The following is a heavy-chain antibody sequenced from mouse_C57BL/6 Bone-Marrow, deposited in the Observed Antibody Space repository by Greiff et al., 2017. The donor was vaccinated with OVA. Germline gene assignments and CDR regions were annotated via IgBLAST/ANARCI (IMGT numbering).Heavy chain of an antibody. V-gene: IGHV1-80*01. D-gene: IGHD3-2*02. CDR2: IYPGDGDT. CDR1: GYAFSSYW. CDR3: ARGLRLLAMDY. Sequence: QVQLQQSGAELVKPGASVKISCKASGYAFSSYWMNWVKQRPGQGLEWIGQIYPGDGDTNYNGKFKGKATLTADKSSSTAYMQLSSLTSEDSAVYFCARGLRLLAMDYWGQGTSVTVSS. J-gene: IGHJ4*01.